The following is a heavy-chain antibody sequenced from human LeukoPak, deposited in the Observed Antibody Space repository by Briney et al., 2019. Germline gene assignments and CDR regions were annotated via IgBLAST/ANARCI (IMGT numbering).Heavy chain of an antibody. V-gene: IGHV3-23*01. J-gene: IGHJ4*02. CDR3: AKDRDSGSYCDY. D-gene: IGHD1-26*01. CDR1: GFTFSSYA. CDR2: ISGSGGST. Sequence: GGSLRLSCAASGFTFSSYAMSWVRQAPGKGLEWVLAISGSGGSTYYADSVKGRFTISRDNSKNTLYLQMNSLRAEDTAVYYCAKDRDSGSYCDYWGQGTLVTVSS.